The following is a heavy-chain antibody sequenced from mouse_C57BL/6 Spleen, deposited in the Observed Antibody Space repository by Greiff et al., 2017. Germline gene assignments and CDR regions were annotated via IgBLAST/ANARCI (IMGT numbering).Heavy chain of an antibody. CDR1: GFSITTGNYR. CDR3: ARASDGYSYAMDY. CDR2: IYYSGTI. J-gene: IGHJ4*01. V-gene: IGHV3-5*01. D-gene: IGHD2-3*01. Sequence: EVQLQQSGPGLVKPSQTVFLTCTVTGFSITTGNYRWSWIRPFPGNKLEWIGYIYYSGTITYNPSLTSRTTITRNTTKTQFFLEMNSLTAEDTATYYGARASDGYSYAMDYWGQGTSVTVSS.